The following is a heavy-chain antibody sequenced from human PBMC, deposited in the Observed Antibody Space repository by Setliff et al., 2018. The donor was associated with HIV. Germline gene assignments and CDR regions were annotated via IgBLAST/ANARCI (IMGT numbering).Heavy chain of an antibody. Sequence: PGGSLRLSCTASGFTFSDYAMSWVRQAPGKGLEWVSLVTAGGGITYYADSVKGRFTISRDNSKNSLYLQMNSLRAEDTAVYYCARVMEDCINGNCYVFDYWGQGTLVTVSS. J-gene: IGHJ4*02. D-gene: IGHD2-15*01. CDR1: GFTFSDYA. CDR2: VTAGGGIT. CDR3: ARVMEDCINGNCYVFDY. V-gene: IGHV3-23*01.